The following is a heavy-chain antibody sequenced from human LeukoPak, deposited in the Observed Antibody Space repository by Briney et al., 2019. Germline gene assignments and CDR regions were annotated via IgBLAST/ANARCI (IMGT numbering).Heavy chain of an antibody. CDR3: ARAPGYCTNGVCYRTEDYYYYYMDV. V-gene: IGHV4-59*01. CDR1: GGSISSYY. D-gene: IGHD2-8*01. CDR2: IYYSGST. Sequence: SETLSLTCTVSGGSISSYYWSWIRQPPGKGLEWIGYIYYSGSTSYNPSLKSRVTISVDTSKNQFSLKLTSVTAADTAVYYCARAPGYCTNGVCYRTEDYYYYYMDVWGKGTTVTVSS. J-gene: IGHJ6*03.